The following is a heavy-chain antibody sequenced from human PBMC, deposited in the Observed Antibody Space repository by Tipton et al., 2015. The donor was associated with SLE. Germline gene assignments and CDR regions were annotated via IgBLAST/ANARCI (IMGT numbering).Heavy chain of an antibody. Sequence: TLSLTCTVSGSSISNYYWSWIRQPPGKGLEWIGYIYYSGTTKYNPSFMSRVIISVDTSKNQFSLQLSSVTAADTAVYYCARGVRIAVVKGWYFDLWGRGTLVTVSS. CDR1: GSSISNYY. CDR2: IYYSGTT. J-gene: IGHJ2*01. V-gene: IGHV4-59*12. CDR3: ARGVRIAVVKGWYFDL. D-gene: IGHD6-19*01.